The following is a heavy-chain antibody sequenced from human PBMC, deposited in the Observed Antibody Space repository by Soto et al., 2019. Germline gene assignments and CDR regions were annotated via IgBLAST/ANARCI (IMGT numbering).Heavy chain of an antibody. V-gene: IGHV1-69*13. J-gene: IGHJ6*02. Sequence: GASVKVSCTASGGTFSIYAISWVRQAPGQGLEWVGGIIPIFGTANYAQKFQGRVTITADESTSTAYMELSSLRSEDTAVYYCAKPAANYYYYGMDVWGQGTTVTVS. CDR1: GGTFSIYA. CDR2: IIPIFGTA. D-gene: IGHD2-2*01. CDR3: AKPAANYYYYGMDV.